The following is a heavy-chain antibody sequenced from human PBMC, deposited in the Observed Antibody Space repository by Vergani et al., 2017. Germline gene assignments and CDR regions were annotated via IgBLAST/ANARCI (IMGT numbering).Heavy chain of an antibody. CDR3: AKDSIFGVVITQYYYGMDV. CDR2: ISGSGGST. Sequence: EVQLLESGGGLVQPGGSLRLSCAASGFTFSSYAMSWVRQAPGKGLEWVSAISGSGGSTYYADSVKGRFTISRDTSKNTLYLQMNSLRAEDTAVYYCAKDSIFGVVITQYYYGMDVWGQGTTVTVSS. CDR1: GFTFSSYA. V-gene: IGHV3-23*01. J-gene: IGHJ6*02. D-gene: IGHD3-3*01.